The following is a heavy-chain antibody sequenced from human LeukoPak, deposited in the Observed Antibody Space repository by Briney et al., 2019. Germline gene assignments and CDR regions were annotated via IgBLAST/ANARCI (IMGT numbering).Heavy chain of an antibody. CDR2: ISSSSSYT. V-gene: IGHV3-11*05. CDR3: ARVPAYGDYFDY. J-gene: IGHJ4*02. D-gene: IGHD4-17*01. CDR1: GFTFSDYY. Sequence: GRSLRLSCAASGFTFSDYYISWIRQAPGEGLEWVSYISSSSSYTNYADSVKGRFTISRDNAKNSLYLQMNSLRAEDTAVYYCARVPAYGDYFDYWGQGTLVTVSS.